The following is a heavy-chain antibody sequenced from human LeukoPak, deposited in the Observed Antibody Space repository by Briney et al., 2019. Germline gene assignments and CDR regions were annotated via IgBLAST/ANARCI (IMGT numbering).Heavy chain of an antibody. J-gene: IGHJ3*01. V-gene: IGHV1-69*13. CDR3: ARVYLAGAFDV. CDR2: IIPILGTA. D-gene: IGHD2-21*01. Sequence: ASVKVSCKASGGTFSSYAISWVRQAPGQGLEWMGGIIPILGTANYAQKFQGRVTITADESTGIAYMDLSSLRSEDTAMYYCARVYLAGAFDVWGQGTMVTVSS. CDR1: GGTFSSYA.